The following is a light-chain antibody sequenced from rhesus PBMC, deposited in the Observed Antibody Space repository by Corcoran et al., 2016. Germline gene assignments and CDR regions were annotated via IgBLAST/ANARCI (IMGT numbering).Light chain of an antibody. CDR2: KAS. J-gene: IGKJ3*01. Sequence: DIQMTQSPSSLSASVGDRVTITCRTSENVNNYLHWYQQQPGKAPKPLIYKASTLQSGVPSRFSGSGSGTDYTFTISSLQSEDVATYYCQHNYGTPFTFGPGTKLDIK. V-gene: IGKV1-74*01. CDR1: ENVNNY. CDR3: QHNYGTPFT.